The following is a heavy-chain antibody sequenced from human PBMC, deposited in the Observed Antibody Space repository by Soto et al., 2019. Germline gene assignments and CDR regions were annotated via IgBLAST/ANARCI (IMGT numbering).Heavy chain of an antibody. Sequence: EVQLVESGGGLVQPGGSLRLSCAASGFSFSSYWMHWVRQVPGKGLVWVSRINSDGSTTTYVDSVKGRFTISRDNAKNTLYLQMNSLRVEDTAVYYCARVLTGSYNWFDPWGQGTLVTVSS. V-gene: IGHV3-74*01. J-gene: IGHJ5*02. CDR1: GFSFSSYW. CDR3: ARVLTGSYNWFDP. CDR2: INSDGSTT. D-gene: IGHD1-26*01.